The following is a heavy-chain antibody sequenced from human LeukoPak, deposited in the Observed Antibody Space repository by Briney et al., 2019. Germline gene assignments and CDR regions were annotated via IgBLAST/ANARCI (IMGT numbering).Heavy chain of an antibody. D-gene: IGHD6-6*01. Sequence: ASVKVSCKASGYTFTSYGISWVRQAPGQGLEWMGWISAYNGNTNYAQKLQGRVTMTTDTSTSTAYMELRSLRSDDTAVYYCARVPSFGSSSGILGPWGQGTLVTVSS. V-gene: IGHV1-18*01. J-gene: IGHJ5*02. CDR2: ISAYNGNT. CDR3: ARVPSFGSSSGILGP. CDR1: GYTFTSYG.